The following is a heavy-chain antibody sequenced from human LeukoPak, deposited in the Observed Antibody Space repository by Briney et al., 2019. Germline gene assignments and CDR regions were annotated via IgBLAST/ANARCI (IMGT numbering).Heavy chain of an antibody. CDR3: ARERYCGGDCYYFDY. V-gene: IGHV1-3*03. CDR1: GYTFTSYA. CDR2: INAGNGNT. Sequence: ASVKVSCKASGYTFTSYAMHWVRQAPGQRLEWMGWINAGNGNTKYSQEFQGRVTITRDTSASTAYMELSSLRSEDMAVYYCARERYCGGDCYYFDYWGQGTLVTVSS. J-gene: IGHJ4*02. D-gene: IGHD2-21*02.